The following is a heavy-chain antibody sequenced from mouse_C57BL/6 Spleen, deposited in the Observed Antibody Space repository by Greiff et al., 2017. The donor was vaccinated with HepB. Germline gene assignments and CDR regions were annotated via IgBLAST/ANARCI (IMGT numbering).Heavy chain of an antibody. V-gene: IGHV1-53*01. Sequence: VQLQQSGTELVKPGASVKLSCKASGYTFTSYWMHWVKQRPGQGLEWIGNINPSNGGTNYNEKLKSKATLTVDKSSSTAYMQLSSLTSEDSAVYYCARGDYYGSSYHYAMDYWGQGTSVTVSS. CDR3: ARGDYYGSSYHYAMDY. CDR1: GYTFTSYW. CDR2: INPSNGGT. J-gene: IGHJ4*01. D-gene: IGHD1-1*01.